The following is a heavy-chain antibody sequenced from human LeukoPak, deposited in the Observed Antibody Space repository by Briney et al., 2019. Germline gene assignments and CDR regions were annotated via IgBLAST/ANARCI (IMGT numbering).Heavy chain of an antibody. CDR1: GYTFTSYG. CDR3: ARSLLDWGFGEFVPYGMDV. CDR2: ISAYNGNT. Sequence: ASVKVSCKASGYTFTSYGISWVRQAPGQGLEWMGWISAYNGNTNYAQKLQGRATMTTDTSTSTAYMELRSLRSDDTAVYYCARSLLDWGFGEFVPYGMDVWGQGTTVTVSS. V-gene: IGHV1-18*01. D-gene: IGHD3-10*01. J-gene: IGHJ6*02.